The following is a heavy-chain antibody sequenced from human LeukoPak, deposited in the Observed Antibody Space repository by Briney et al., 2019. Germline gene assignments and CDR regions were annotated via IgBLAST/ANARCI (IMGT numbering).Heavy chain of an antibody. Sequence: GGSLRLSCAASGFTFSTYSMNWVRQAPGKGLEWVSSISSSSSYIYYADSVKGRFTISRDNAKNSLYLQMNSLRAEDTAVYYCAREEGFREFTRRHLDYWGQGTLVTVSS. V-gene: IGHV3-21*01. D-gene: IGHD3-10*01. CDR2: ISSSSSYI. J-gene: IGHJ4*02. CDR1: GFTFSTYS. CDR3: AREEGFREFTRRHLDY.